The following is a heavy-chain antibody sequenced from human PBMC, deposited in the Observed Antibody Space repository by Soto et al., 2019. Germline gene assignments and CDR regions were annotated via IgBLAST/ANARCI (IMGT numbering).Heavy chain of an antibody. D-gene: IGHD5-18*01. CDR2: IIPIFGTA. CDR3: ARSSRDTAMVRPPGYYYYGMDV. J-gene: IGHJ6*02. CDR1: ADSISRYA. V-gene: IGHV1-69*13. Sequence: EASVEVSCKASADSISRYANSWVRKAQGQGLEWMGGIIPIFGTANCVQKCQGRVTITADESTSTAYMELSSLRAEDTAVYYCARSSRDTAMVRPPGYYYYGMDVCGQGTTVTVSS.